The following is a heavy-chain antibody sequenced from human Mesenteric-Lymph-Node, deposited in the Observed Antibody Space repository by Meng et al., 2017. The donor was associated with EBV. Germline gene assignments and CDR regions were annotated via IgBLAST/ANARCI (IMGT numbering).Heavy chain of an antibody. Sequence: QLQLQESGPGLVKPSETLSLTCTVSGGSISSSSYYWGWIRQPPGKGLEWIGSIYYSGSTYYNPSLKSRVTISVDTSKNQFSLKLSSVTAADTAVYYCARPDSSSWIHLDYWGQGTLVTVSS. CDR2: IYYSGST. CDR1: GGSISSSSYY. V-gene: IGHV4-39*01. J-gene: IGHJ4*02. D-gene: IGHD6-13*01. CDR3: ARPDSSSWIHLDY.